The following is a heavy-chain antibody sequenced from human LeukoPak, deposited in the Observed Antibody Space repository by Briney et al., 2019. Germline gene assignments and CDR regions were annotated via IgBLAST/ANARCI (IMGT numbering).Heavy chain of an antibody. CDR1: GGSLSGYY. CDR2: INHSGST. J-gene: IGHJ4*02. CDR3: ARAPVATGPYRSGGSFGY. D-gene: IGHD2-15*01. V-gene: IGHV4-34*01. Sequence: PSETLSLTCAVYGGSLSGYYWSWIRQPPGKGLEWIGEINHSGSTNYNPSLKSRVTMSVDTSKNQFSLKLSSVTAADTAVYYCARAPVATGPYRSGGSFGYWGQGTLVTVSS.